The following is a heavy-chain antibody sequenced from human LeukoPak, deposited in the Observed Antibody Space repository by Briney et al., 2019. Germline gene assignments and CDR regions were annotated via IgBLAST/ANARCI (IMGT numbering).Heavy chain of an antibody. V-gene: IGHV4-39*01. CDR1: GGSISSCSYC. D-gene: IGHD3-3*01. Sequence: SETLSLTCTVSGGSISSCSYCWGWIRQPPGKGLEWIGSICYSGSTYSNPSLKSRVTIAVDTSKNQLSLRLSTVTAPATAVYYCARQVVDYHFSGYPFDYWGQGTPVTVSS. J-gene: IGHJ4*02. CDR2: ICYSGST. CDR3: ARQVVDYHFSGYPFDY.